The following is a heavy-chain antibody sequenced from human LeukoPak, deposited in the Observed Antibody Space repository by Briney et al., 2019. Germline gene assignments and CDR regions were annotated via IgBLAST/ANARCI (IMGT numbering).Heavy chain of an antibody. V-gene: IGHV3-15*04. J-gene: IGHJ3*02. Sequence: GGSLRLSCAASGFXFDNAWISWVRQAPGKGLEWVGRIESKTDGGTTNYAAPVKGRFTISRDDSENTLYLQMNSLKTEDTAVYYCTTPFYSGSGSYYNAFDIWGQGTVVTVSS. CDR1: GFXFDNAW. CDR2: IESKTDGGTT. D-gene: IGHD3-10*01. CDR3: TTPFYSGSGSYYNAFDI.